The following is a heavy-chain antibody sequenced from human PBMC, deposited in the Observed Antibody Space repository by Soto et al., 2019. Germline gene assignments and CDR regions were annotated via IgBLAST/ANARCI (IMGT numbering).Heavy chain of an antibody. D-gene: IGHD3-3*01. CDR3: ARNRDDFSLFYAFDI. Sequence: PGGSLRLSCAASGFTFSSYSMNWVRQAPGKGLEWVSYISSSSSTIYYADSVKGRFTISRDNAKNSLYLQMNSLRDEDTAAYYCARNRDDFSLFYAFDIWGQGTMVTVSS. J-gene: IGHJ3*02. V-gene: IGHV3-48*02. CDR1: GFTFSSYS. CDR2: ISSSSSTI.